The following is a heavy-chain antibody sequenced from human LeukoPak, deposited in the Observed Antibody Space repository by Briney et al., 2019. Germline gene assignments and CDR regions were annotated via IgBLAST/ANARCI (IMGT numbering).Heavy chain of an antibody. V-gene: IGHV3-21*01. CDR1: GFTFSTYN. CDR3: ARVKDPAYPGAFDI. CDR2: ISSSSSYI. J-gene: IGHJ3*02. Sequence: RGSLRLSCAASGFTFSTYNMNWVRQAPGKGLEWVSSISSSSSYIYYADSVKGRFTISRDNAKNSLYLQMNSLRAEDTAVYYCARVKDPAYPGAFDIWGQGTRVTVSS.